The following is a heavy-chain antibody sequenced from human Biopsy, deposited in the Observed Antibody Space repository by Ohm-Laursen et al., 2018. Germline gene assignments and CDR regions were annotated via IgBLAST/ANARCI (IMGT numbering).Heavy chain of an antibody. CDR1: GYALTELS. J-gene: IGHJ4*02. CDR2: FAPENGKT. Sequence: ASVKVSCKVSGYALTELSMHWVRQAPGKGLEWMGGFAPENGKTVYTQNFQARVSMTEDTSTDTVYMELRSLRSEDTAVYYCAADINVWNVNYWGQGTQVIVSS. CDR3: AADINVWNVNY. V-gene: IGHV1-24*01. D-gene: IGHD1-1*01.